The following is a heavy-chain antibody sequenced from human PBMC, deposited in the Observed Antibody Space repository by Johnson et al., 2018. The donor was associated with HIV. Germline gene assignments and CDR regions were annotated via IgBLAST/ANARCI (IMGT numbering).Heavy chain of an antibody. Sequence: VQLVESGGGVVRPGGSLRLSCAASGFNFDDYGMSWVRQAPGKGLEWVSSIYSGGSTYYANSVKGRFTISRDNAKNSLYLKMNSLRAEDTAVYYCARDQTGVTTIWGQGTMVNVSS. V-gene: IGHV3-20*04. J-gene: IGHJ3*02. CDR1: GFNFDDYG. CDR3: ARDQTGVTTI. D-gene: IGHD7-27*01. CDR2: IYSGGST.